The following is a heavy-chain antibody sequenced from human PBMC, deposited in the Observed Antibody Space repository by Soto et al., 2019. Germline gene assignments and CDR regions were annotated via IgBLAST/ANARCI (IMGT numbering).Heavy chain of an antibody. D-gene: IGHD2-2*01. CDR3: ARGACSSTSCYLSWFDP. CDR2: INHSGST. J-gene: IGHJ5*02. Sequence: SETLALTYAVNGGTFSGYYWSWIRQPPGKGLEWIGEINHSGSTNHNPSLKSRVTISVDTSKNQFSLKLSSVTAADTAVYYCARGACSSTSCYLSWFDPWGQGTLVTVSS. CDR1: GGTFSGYY. V-gene: IGHV4-34*01.